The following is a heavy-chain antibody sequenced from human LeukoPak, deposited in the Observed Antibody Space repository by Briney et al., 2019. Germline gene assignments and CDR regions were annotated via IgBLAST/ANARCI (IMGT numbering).Heavy chain of an antibody. Sequence: KPSETLSLTCAVYGGSFSGYYWSWIRQPPGKGLEWIGEINHSGSTNYNPSLKSRVTISVDTSKNQFSLKLSSVTAADTAVYYCARGLGAGDIVEATVDYWGQGTLVTVSS. V-gene: IGHV4-34*01. CDR1: GGSFSGYY. J-gene: IGHJ4*02. CDR3: ARGLGAGDIVEATVDY. D-gene: IGHD1-26*01. CDR2: INHSGST.